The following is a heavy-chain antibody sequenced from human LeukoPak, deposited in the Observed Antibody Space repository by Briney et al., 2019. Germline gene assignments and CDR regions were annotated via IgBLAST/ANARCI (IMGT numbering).Heavy chain of an antibody. Sequence: GASVKVSCKASGGTFSSYATSWVRQAPGQGLEWMGGIIPIFGTANYAQKFQGRVTITADESTSTAYMELSSLRSEDTAVYYCARVLVAPYYFDYWGQGTLVTVSS. D-gene: IGHD2-15*01. V-gene: IGHV1-69*13. CDR2: IIPIFGTA. CDR1: GGTFSSYA. J-gene: IGHJ4*02. CDR3: ARVLVAPYYFDY.